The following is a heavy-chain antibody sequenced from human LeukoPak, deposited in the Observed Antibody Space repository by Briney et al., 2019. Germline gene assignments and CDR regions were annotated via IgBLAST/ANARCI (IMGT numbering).Heavy chain of an antibody. V-gene: IGHV3-23*01. CDR1: GFTFSSYA. J-gene: IGHJ4*02. CDR2: ISGSGGST. Sequence: GGSLRLSCAASGFTFSSYAMSWVRQAPRKGLEWVSAISGSGGSTYYADSVKGRFTISRDNSKNTLYLQMNSLRAEDTAVYYCAKENSRNYGSGNNYFDYWGQGTLVTVSS. CDR3: AKENSRNYGSGNNYFDY. D-gene: IGHD3-10*01.